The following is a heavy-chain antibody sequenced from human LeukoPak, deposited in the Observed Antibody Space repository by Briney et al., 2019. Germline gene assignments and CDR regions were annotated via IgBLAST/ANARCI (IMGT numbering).Heavy chain of an antibody. CDR2: SYHSGST. Sequence: SETLSLTCAVSGAALSSGGYSWTWIRQSPGKGLEWIGFSYHSGSTYYSPSLKSRVTISVDLSKNQFSLKLSSVTAADTAVYYCARDQFDYMDVWGKGTTVTVSS. J-gene: IGHJ6*03. CDR3: ARDQFDYMDV. V-gene: IGHV4-30-2*06. D-gene: IGHD3-10*01. CDR1: GAALSSGGYS.